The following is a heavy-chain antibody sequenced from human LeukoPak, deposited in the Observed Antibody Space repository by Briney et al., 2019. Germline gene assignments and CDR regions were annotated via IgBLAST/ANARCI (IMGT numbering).Heavy chain of an antibody. J-gene: IGHJ4*02. CDR3: ATVGSYVLGFDY. Sequence: ASVKVSCKVSGYTLTESSMHWVRQAPGKGLEWMGGFDPEDGETIYAQKFQGRVTMTEDTSTDTAYMELSSLRSEDTAVYYCATVGSYVLGFDYWGQGTLVTVSS. CDR1: GYTLTESS. D-gene: IGHD1-26*01. CDR2: FDPEDGET. V-gene: IGHV1-24*01.